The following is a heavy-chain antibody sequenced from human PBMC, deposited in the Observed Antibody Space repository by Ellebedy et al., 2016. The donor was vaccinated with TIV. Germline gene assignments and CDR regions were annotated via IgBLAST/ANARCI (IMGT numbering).Heavy chain of an antibody. V-gene: IGHV4-4*07. Sequence: SETLSLTCTVSGGSIGGYYWSWIRQPAGKGLEWVGRIYPTGSSNYNPSLKSRVSMSVDTSKNQFSLNLGSVTAADTAVYYCAREKINYEYGLDVWGQGTTVSVSS. CDR1: GGSIGGYY. J-gene: IGHJ6*02. CDR3: AREKINYEYGLDV. D-gene: IGHD3-16*01. CDR2: IYPTGSS.